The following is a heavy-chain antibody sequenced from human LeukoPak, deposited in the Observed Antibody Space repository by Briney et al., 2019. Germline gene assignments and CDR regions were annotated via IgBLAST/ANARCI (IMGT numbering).Heavy chain of an antibody. D-gene: IGHD2-15*01. CDR3: ASLGYCSGGNCHNWFGP. CDR1: GDSMRPYY. Sequence: SETLSLTCTVSGDSMRPYYWSWIRQPPGEGLEWIGYIYYDGSTKYNPSLRSRVTISVGTSKDQFSLKLTSVTAADTAVYYCASLGYCSGGNCHNWFGPWGQGTLVSVSS. J-gene: IGHJ5*02. CDR2: IYYDGST. V-gene: IGHV4-59*01.